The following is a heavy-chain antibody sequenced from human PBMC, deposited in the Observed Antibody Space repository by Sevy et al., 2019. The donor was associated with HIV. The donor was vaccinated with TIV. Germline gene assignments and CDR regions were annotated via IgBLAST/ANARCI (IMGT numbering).Heavy chain of an antibody. V-gene: IGHV3-53*01. CDR1: GLTVSSNY. J-gene: IGHJ4*02. D-gene: IGHD1-26*01. CDR3: ARGGLNSYWFRSFDY. Sequence: GGYLRLSCAVSGLTVSSNYMSWVRQAPGKGLEWVSLIYSGGATYYADSVNGRFTISGDDSKNTLYLQMDSLRAEDTAVYYCARGGLNSYWFRSFDYWGRGTPVTVSS. CDR2: IYSGGAT.